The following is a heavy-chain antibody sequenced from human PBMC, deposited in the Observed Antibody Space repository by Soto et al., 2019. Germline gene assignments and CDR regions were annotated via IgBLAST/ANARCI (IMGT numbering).Heavy chain of an antibody. V-gene: IGHV3-21*01. CDR1: GFTFSSYS. Sequence: GGSLRLSCAASGFTFSSYSMNWVRQAPGKGLEWVSSISSSSSYIYYADSVKGRFAISRDNAKNSLYLQMNSLRAEDTAVYYCARDATADGYSGYYYYGMDVWGQGTTVTAP. CDR3: ARDATADGYSGYYYYGMDV. CDR2: ISSSSSYI. D-gene: IGHD5-18*01. J-gene: IGHJ6*02.